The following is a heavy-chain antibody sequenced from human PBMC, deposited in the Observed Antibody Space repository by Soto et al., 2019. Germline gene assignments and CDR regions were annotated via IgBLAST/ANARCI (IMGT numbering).Heavy chain of an antibody. CDR3: ARARYQLLHPYYYGMDV. CDR1: GRSISSYY. CDR2: IHYSGST. J-gene: IGHJ6*02. D-gene: IGHD2-2*01. Sequence: PSETLSLTCTVSGRSISSYYWSWIRQSPGKGLEWIGYIHYSGSTKSNPSLKSRVTISVDTSRNQVSLKLSSVTAADSAVYFCARARYQLLHPYYYGMDVWGQGTTVTVSS. V-gene: IGHV4-59*01.